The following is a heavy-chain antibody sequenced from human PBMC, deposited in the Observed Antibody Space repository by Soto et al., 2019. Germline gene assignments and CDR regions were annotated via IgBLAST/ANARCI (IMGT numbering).Heavy chain of an antibody. CDR2: LYSGGST. CDR3: ARDRPGDEGDGFDI. CDR1: GLTVSRNY. V-gene: IGHV3-53*02. J-gene: IGHJ3*02. Sequence: EVQLVETGGGLIQPGGSLRLSCAASGLTVSRNYMNWVRQAPGKGLEWVSDLYSGGSTHYAGSVKRRFIISRDNSKDTVYLQMNSLRVEDTTIYYWARDRPGDEGDGFDIWGHGTMVTVSS. D-gene: IGHD3-10*01.